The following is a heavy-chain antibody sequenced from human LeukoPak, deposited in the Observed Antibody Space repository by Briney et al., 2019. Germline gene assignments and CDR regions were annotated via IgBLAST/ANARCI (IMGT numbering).Heavy chain of an antibody. V-gene: IGHV3-48*01. Sequence: PGGSLRLSCAASGFTFSSYSMNWVRQAPGKGLEWVSYISSSSSTMYYADSVKGRFTISRDNAKNSLYLQMNSLRAEDTAVYYCARDPTYYYDSSGYYDYWGQGTLVTVSS. J-gene: IGHJ4*02. CDR3: ARDPTYYYDSSGYYDY. CDR2: ISSSSSTM. CDR1: GFTFSSYS. D-gene: IGHD3-22*01.